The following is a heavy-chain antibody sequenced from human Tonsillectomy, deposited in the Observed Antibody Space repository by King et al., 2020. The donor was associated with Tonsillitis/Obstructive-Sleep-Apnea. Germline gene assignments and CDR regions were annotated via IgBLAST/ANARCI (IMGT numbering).Heavy chain of an antibody. CDR1: GYTFTSYG. J-gene: IGHJ4*02. CDR3: ARLDYGDYDQGPYYFDY. D-gene: IGHD4-17*01. Sequence: QLVQSGAEVKKPGASVKVSCKASGYTFTSYGISWVRQAPGQGLEWMGWISGYNGNTNYAQKLQGRVTMTTDTSTSTAYMELRSLRSDDTAVYYCARLDYGDYDQGPYYFDYWGQGTLVTVSS. CDR2: ISGYNGNT. V-gene: IGHV1-18*01.